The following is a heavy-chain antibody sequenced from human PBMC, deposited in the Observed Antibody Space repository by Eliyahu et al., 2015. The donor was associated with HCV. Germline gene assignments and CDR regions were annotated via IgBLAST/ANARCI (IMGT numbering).Heavy chain of an antibody. CDR1: GFTFGDYA. Sequence: EVQLVESGGGLVQPGRSLXLSCAASGFTFGDYAMXWVRQAPGKGLEWVXGISWNSGSIGYADSVKGRFTISRDNAKNSLYLQMNSLRAEDTALYYCAKDYGSGPINWFDPWGQGTLVTVSS. D-gene: IGHD3-10*01. V-gene: IGHV3-9*01. CDR2: ISWNSGSI. CDR3: AKDYGSGPINWFDP. J-gene: IGHJ5*02.